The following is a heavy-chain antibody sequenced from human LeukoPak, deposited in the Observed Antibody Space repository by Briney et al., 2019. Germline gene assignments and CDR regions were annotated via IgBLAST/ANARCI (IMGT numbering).Heavy chain of an antibody. V-gene: IGHV4-39*07. CDR2: IYYSGST. CDR1: GDSITGYY. D-gene: IGHD6-6*01. Sequence: SETLSLTCSVSGDSITGYYWGWIRQPPGKGLEWIGSIYYSGSTYYNPSLKSRVTISVDTSKNQFSLKLSSVTAADTAVYYCARPLEYSSSYDFDYWGQGTLVTVSS. CDR3: ARPLEYSSSYDFDY. J-gene: IGHJ4*02.